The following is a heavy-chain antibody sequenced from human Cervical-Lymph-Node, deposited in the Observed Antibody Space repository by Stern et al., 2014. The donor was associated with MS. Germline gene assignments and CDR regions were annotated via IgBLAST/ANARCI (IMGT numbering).Heavy chain of an antibody. Sequence: VPLVESGAEVKKPGASMRISCKASGYTFTNYYVHWVRQAPGQRLEWMGIINPTTGRTSYAQRFQGRVTMTRDTSTNTAYMELSSLGPEDTAVYFCARAQDYSNVVANYWGQGTLVTVSS. J-gene: IGHJ4*02. CDR1: GYTFTNYY. V-gene: IGHV1-46*03. CDR3: ARAQDYSNVVANY. D-gene: IGHD2-8*01. CDR2: INPTTGRT.